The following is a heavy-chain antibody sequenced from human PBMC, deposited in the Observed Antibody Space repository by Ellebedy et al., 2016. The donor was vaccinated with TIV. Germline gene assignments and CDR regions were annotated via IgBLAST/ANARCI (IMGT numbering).Heavy chain of an antibody. CDR2: INNRGNI. CDR3: AKDHGSSGWPAFDY. J-gene: IGHJ4*01. Sequence: PGGSLRLSCAASGFTVGRYAMSLVRQAPGKGLEWVSSINNRGNIYDAGSARGRFTISRDDSTNTLFLEMNSLRVEDTAMYYCAKDHGSSGWPAFDYWGHGVLVTVSS. D-gene: IGHD6-19*01. CDR1: GFTVGRYA. V-gene: IGHV3-23*01.